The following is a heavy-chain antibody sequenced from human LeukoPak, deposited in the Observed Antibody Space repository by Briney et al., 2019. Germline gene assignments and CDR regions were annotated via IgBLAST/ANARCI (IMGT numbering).Heavy chain of an antibody. V-gene: IGHV3-74*01. D-gene: IGHD4-23*01. CDR3: VRDRILVDTPGDDFDY. CDR2: INVDGRVK. CDR1: GFTFSNYW. J-gene: IGHJ4*02. Sequence: PGGSLRLSCAASGFTFSNYWMHWVRQVPGKGLVWVSRINVDGRVKSYAYSVKGRFTISRDNAKNTVSLQMNSLRAEDTAVYYCVRDRILVDTPGDDFDYWGQGALVTVSS.